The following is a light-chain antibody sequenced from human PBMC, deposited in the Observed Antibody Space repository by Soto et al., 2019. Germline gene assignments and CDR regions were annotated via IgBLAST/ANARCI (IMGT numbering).Light chain of an antibody. CDR1: QSVSSN. J-gene: IGKJ5*01. CDR3: QQRSNWPLT. V-gene: IGKV3-11*01. CDR2: DAS. Sequence: EIVLTQSPGTLSLSPWERATLSCMAGQSVSSNLAWYQQKPGQAPRLLIYDASNRATGIPARFSGSGSGTDFTLTISSLEPEDFAVYYCQQRSNWPLTFGQGTRLEIK.